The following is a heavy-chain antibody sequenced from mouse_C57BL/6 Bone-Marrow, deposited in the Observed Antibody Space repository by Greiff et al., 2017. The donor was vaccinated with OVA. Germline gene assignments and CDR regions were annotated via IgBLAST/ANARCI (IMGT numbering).Heavy chain of an antibody. CDR1: GYNIKDYY. V-gene: IGHV14-2*01. D-gene: IGHD1-1*01. J-gene: IGHJ2*01. Sequence: VHVKQSGAELVKPGASVKLSCTASGYNIKDYYMHWVKQRTEQGLEWIGRIDPEDGETKYAPKFQGKATITADTSSNTAYLQLSSLTSEDTAVYYCARSLYYGSSYFDYWGQGTTLTVSS. CDR3: ARSLYYGSSYFDY. CDR2: IDPEDGET.